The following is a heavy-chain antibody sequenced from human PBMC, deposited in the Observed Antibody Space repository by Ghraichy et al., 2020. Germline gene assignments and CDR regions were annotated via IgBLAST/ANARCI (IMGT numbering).Heavy chain of an antibody. CDR3: ARDLPSRGGGPEPDYYYYGMDV. V-gene: IGHV1-46*01. CDR2: INPSGGST. J-gene: IGHJ6*02. CDR1: GYTFTSYY. Sequence: ASVKVSCKASGYTFTSYYMHWVRQAPGQGLEWMGIINPSGGSTSYAQKFQGRVTMTRDTSTSTVYMELSSLRSEDTAVYYCARDLPSRGGGPEPDYYYYGMDVWGQGTTVTVSS. D-gene: IGHD3-16*01.